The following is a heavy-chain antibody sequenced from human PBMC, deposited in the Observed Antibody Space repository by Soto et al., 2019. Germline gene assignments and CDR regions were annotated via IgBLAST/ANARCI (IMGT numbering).Heavy chain of an antibody. J-gene: IGHJ6*02. D-gene: IGHD3-3*01. CDR2: ITAYNGNT. V-gene: IGHV1-18*01. Sequence: ASVKVSCKASGYTFSNYGFSWGRQAPGQGLEWMGWITAYNGNTNYAQKVQGRVTMTTDTSTSTAYMELRSLRSDDTAVYYCARDYYDFWSGYRNNGMDVWGQGTTVTVSS. CDR1: GYTFSNYG. CDR3: ARDYYDFWSGYRNNGMDV.